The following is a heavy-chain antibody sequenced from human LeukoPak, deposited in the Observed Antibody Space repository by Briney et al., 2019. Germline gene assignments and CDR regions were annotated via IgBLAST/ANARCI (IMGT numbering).Heavy chain of an antibody. Sequence: ASETLSLTCAVYGGSFSGYYWSWIRQPPGKGLEWIGEINHSGSTNYNPSLKSRVTISVDTSKNQFSLTLSSVTAADTAVYYCARVARCTSCFDVDYWGQGTLVTVSS. CDR3: ARVARCTSCFDVDY. D-gene: IGHD2-2*01. V-gene: IGHV4-34*01. J-gene: IGHJ4*02. CDR1: GGSFSGYY. CDR2: INHSGST.